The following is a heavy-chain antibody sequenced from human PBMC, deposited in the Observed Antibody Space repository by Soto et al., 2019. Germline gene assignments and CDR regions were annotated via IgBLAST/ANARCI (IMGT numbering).Heavy chain of an antibody. CDR2: IYPGDSDT. CDR3: ARNAIYDFWSGYSHYYYYMDV. V-gene: IGHV5-51*01. J-gene: IGHJ6*03. CDR1: GYSFTSYW. Sequence: VESLKISCKGSGYSFTSYWIGCVRQMPGKGLEWMGIIYPGDSDTRYSPSFQGQVTISADKSISTAYLQWSSLKASDTAMYYCARNAIYDFWSGYSHYYYYMDVWGKGTTVTVSS. D-gene: IGHD3-3*01.